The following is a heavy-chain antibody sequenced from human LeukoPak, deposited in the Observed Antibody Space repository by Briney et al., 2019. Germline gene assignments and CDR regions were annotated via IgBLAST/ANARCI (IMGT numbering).Heavy chain of an antibody. V-gene: IGHV4-61*09. Sequence: SETLSLTCTVSGGSISSGGYYWSWIRQPAGKGLEWIGHIYTTGSTNYNPSLKSRVTMSVDTSKNQCTLKLTSVTAADTAVYYCARFDDYSNYGFDYWGQGTLVTVSS. D-gene: IGHD4-11*01. CDR2: IYTTGST. CDR3: ARFDDYSNYGFDY. CDR1: GGSISSGGYY. J-gene: IGHJ4*02.